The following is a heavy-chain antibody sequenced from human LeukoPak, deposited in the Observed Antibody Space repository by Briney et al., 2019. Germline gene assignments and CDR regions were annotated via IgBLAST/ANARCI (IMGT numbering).Heavy chain of an antibody. D-gene: IGHD5-24*01. J-gene: IGHJ4*02. CDR3: ARGVGYTNLDF. CDR2: INTNGGST. Sequence: PGGSLRLSCAASGFTFSTYTIHWVRQAPGKGLDYISAINTNGGSTYYADSVKGRFTISRVNSKDTVYLQMGSLRHEDIGVYYCARGVGYTNLDFWGQGTLVTVSS. V-gene: IGHV3-64*02. CDR1: GFTFSTYT.